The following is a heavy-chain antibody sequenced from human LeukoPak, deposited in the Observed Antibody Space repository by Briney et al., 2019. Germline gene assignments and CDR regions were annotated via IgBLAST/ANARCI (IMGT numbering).Heavy chain of an antibody. Sequence: GGSLRLSCATSGFSFTDYPMNWVRQAPGKGLEWISNIRTTAEVAKYAYYADSVKGRVTISRDDSKNTLYLHMNSLRDDDTAVYYCATDQRYAFDYWGQGILVTVSS. CDR2: IRTTAEVAKYA. D-gene: IGHD3-9*01. CDR1: GFSFTDYP. CDR3: ATDQRYAFDY. J-gene: IGHJ4*02. V-gene: IGHV3-48*02.